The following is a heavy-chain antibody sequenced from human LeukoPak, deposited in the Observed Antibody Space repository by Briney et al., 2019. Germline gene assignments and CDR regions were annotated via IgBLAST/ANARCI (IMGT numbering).Heavy chain of an antibody. J-gene: IGHJ5*02. CDR2: IYYSGST. CDR1: GGSISSYY. Sequence: PSETLSLTCTVSGGSISSYYWSWIRQPPGKGLEWIGSIYYSGSTYYNPSLKTRVTISVDTSKNQFSLELSSVTAADTAVYYCAKGGPEASAGLTWFDPWGQGTRVTVSS. CDR3: AKGGPEASAGLTWFDP. V-gene: IGHV4-59*01. D-gene: IGHD1-14*01.